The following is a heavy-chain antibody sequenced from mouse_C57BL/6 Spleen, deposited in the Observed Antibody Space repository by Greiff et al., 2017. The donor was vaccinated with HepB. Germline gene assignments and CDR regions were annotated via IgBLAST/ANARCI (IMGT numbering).Heavy chain of an antibody. CDR3: ASTGMDYAMDY. CDR1: GYTFTSYG. V-gene: IGHV1-81*01. J-gene: IGHJ4*01. Sequence: QVQLQQSGAELARPGASVKLSCKASGYTFTSYGISWVKQRTGQGLEWIGEIYPRSGNTYYNEKFKGKATLTADKSSSTAYMELRSLTSEDSAVYFCASTGMDYAMDYWGQGTSVTVSS. CDR2: IYPRSGNT.